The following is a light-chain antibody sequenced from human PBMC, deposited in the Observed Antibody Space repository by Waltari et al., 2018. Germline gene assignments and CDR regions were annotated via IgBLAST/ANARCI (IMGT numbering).Light chain of an antibody. Sequence: QSVLTQPPSVSAAPGQKVTISCSGSSSNIGNNYVSWYQQLPGTAPKLLICDNNTRPSGIPDRFSGSKSGTSATLGITGLQTGDEADYYCGTWDSSLSVVYVFGPGTKVTVL. CDR1: SSNIGNNY. CDR3: GTWDSSLSVVYV. V-gene: IGLV1-51*01. J-gene: IGLJ1*01. CDR2: DNN.